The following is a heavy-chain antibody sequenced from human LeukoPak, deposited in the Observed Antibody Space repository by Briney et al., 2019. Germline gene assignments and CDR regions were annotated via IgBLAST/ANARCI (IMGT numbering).Heavy chain of an antibody. D-gene: IGHD2-2*02. V-gene: IGHV3-20*04. Sequence: GGSLRLSCAASGFTFDDYGMSWVRQAPGKGLEWVSGINWNGDSTGYADSVKGRFTISRDNAKNSLYLQMNSLRAEDTALYYCARDGGGCSSTSCYRTYYYYYYMDVWGKGTTVTVSS. J-gene: IGHJ6*03. CDR1: GFTFDDYG. CDR2: INWNGDST. CDR3: ARDGGGCSSTSCYRTYYYYYYMDV.